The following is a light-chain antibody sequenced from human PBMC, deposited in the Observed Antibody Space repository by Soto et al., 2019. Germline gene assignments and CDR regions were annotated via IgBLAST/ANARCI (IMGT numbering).Light chain of an antibody. CDR1: QSVVNYQ. CDR3: QQYGALPPT. Sequence: EVVLTQSPGTRSLSRGERATLSCRTSQSVVNYQLAWYRQKPGQAPRLLIYNTFHRATGIPDRFSGTGSETDFTLTISGLEPEDFAVYHCQQYGALPPTFGQGTKVDIK. V-gene: IGKV3-20*01. J-gene: IGKJ1*01. CDR2: NTF.